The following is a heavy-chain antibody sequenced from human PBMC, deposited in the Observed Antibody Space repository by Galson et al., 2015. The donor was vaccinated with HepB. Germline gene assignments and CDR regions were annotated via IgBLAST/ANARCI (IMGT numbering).Heavy chain of an antibody. Sequence: SLRLSCAASGFTFDDYGMSWVRQAPGKGLEWVSGINWNGGSTGYADSVKGRFTISRDNAKNSLYLQMNSLRAEDTALYYCARTGIGSSWYRASWFDPWGQGTLVTVSS. CDR1: GFTFDDYG. D-gene: IGHD6-13*01. CDR2: INWNGGST. CDR3: ARTGIGSSWYRASWFDP. V-gene: IGHV3-20*04. J-gene: IGHJ5*02.